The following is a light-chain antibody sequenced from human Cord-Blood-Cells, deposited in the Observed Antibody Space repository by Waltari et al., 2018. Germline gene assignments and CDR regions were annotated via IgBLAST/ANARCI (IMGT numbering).Light chain of an antibody. CDR3: QQSYSTPYT. Sequence: DIQLTQSPSSLSASVGDRATITCRASQSISSYLNLYQQKPGKVPKLLIYAASSLQSGVPSRFSGSGSGTDFTLTISSLQPEDFATYYCQQSYSTPYTFGQGTKLEIK. V-gene: IGKV1-39*01. CDR1: QSISSY. J-gene: IGKJ2*01. CDR2: AAS.